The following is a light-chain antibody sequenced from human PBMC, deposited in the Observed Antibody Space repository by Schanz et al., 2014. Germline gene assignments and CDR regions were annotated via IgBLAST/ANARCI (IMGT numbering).Light chain of an antibody. Sequence: EIVMTQSPGTLSLSPGERATLSCRASQSVSSSYLAWYQQKPGQAPRLLIYGASSRATDIPDRFSGSGSGTDFTLTISRLEPEDFAVYYCQQYTISPSTFGGGTKVEIK. CDR2: GAS. CDR1: QSVSSSY. J-gene: IGKJ4*01. CDR3: QQYTISPST. V-gene: IGKV3-20*01.